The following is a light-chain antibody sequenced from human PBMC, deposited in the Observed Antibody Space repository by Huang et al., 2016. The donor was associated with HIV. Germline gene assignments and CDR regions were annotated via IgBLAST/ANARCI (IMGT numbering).Light chain of an antibody. CDR2: ATS. J-gene: IGKJ5*01. CDR1: QDISSD. Sequence: DIQMTQSPSSVSASVGERVTITCRASQDISSDVAWYQQKPGKAPKLLIYATSTLQRGVPSRFSGSSSGTEFTLTISSLQPEDFATYYCQQTDRFSITFGQGTRLEIK. V-gene: IGKV1-12*01. CDR3: QQTDRFSIT.